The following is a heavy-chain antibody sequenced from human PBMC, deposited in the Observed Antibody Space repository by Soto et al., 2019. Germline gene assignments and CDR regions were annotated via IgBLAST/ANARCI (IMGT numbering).Heavy chain of an antibody. Sequence: QAQLEQSGGEVKKPGSSVKVSCKASRVAFSKFIVTWVRQAPGLGLEWVGGIIPIFGTANYAQKFQGRVTITADESTSTSYIEVNNLIDEDTAVYYCAKVRYSSPMGYYYGMDVWGQGTTVTVSS. CDR2: IIPIFGTA. CDR3: AKVRYSSPMGYYYGMDV. D-gene: IGHD6-19*01. CDR1: RVAFSKFI. J-gene: IGHJ6*02. V-gene: IGHV1-69*01.